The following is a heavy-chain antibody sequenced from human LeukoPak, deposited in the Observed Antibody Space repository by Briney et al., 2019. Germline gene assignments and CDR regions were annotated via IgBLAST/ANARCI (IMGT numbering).Heavy chain of an antibody. V-gene: IGHV3-21*01. CDR3: ARYPGIAAAGY. Sequence: GGSLRLSCAASGFTFSSYSMNWVRQAPGKGLEWVSSISSSSSYIYYADSVKGRFTISGDNAKNSLYLQMSSLRAEDTAVYYCARYPGIAAAGYWGQGTLVTVSS. CDR1: GFTFSSYS. J-gene: IGHJ4*02. CDR2: ISSSSSYI. D-gene: IGHD6-13*01.